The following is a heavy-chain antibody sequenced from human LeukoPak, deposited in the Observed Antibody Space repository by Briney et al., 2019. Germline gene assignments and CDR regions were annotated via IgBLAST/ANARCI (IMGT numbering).Heavy chain of an antibody. CDR3: ARHLAARLGGARFSDY. V-gene: IGHV4-59*08. CDR1: GDSISGYY. J-gene: IGHJ4*02. CDR2: IDNSGNT. Sequence: PSETLSLTCTVSGDSISGYYWSWIRQPPGKGLEWIAYIDNSGNTNYNPSLKSRVTISVDTSRNEFSLKVTYVTAADTAVYYCARHLAARLGGARFSDYWGQGTLVTVSS. D-gene: IGHD2-21*01.